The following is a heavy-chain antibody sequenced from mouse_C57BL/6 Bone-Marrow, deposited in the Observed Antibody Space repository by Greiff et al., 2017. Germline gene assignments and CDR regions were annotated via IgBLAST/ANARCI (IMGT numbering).Heavy chain of an antibody. CDR2: INPNNGGT. V-gene: IGHV1-22*01. J-gene: IGHJ4*01. CDR1: GYTFTDYN. CDR3: ASYGNYAYCYAMDY. Sequence: VQLQQSGPELVKPGASVKMSCKASGYTFTDYNMHWVKQSHGKSLEWIGYINPNNGGTSYNQQFKGKATLTVNKSSRTAYMELRCVTSEYSAVYDCASYGNYAYCYAMDYWGQGTSVTVSS. D-gene: IGHD2-1*01.